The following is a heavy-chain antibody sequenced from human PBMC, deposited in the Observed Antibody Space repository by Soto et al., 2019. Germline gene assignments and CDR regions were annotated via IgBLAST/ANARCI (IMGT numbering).Heavy chain of an antibody. CDR3: AKAPLRFVEWLLSSGMDV. V-gene: IGHV3-23*01. D-gene: IGHD3-3*01. CDR1: GFTFSSYA. CDR2: ISGSGGST. Sequence: PGGSLRLSCAASGFTFSSYAMSWVRQAPGKGLEWVSAISGSGGSTYYADSVKGRFTISRDNSKNTLYLQMNSLRAEDTAVYYCAKAPLRFVEWLLSSGMDVWGQGTTVTVSS. J-gene: IGHJ6*02.